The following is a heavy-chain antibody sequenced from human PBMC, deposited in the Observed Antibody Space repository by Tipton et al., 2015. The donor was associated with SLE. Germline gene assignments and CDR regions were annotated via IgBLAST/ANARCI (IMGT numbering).Heavy chain of an antibody. CDR1: GGSIRSHY. CDR2: INHSRST. V-gene: IGHV4-34*01. J-gene: IGHJ4*02. D-gene: IGHD5-12*01. CDR3: ARLGWLKSAFDY. Sequence: TLSLTCTVSGGSIRSHYCSWIRQPPGKGLEWIGEINHSRSTNYNPSLKNRVTISVDTSKNQFSLKLSSVTASETVVYYGARLGWLKSAFDYWGQGTLVTVSS.